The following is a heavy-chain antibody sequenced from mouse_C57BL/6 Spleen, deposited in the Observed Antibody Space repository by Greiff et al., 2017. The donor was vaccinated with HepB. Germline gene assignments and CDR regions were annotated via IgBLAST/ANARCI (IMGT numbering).Heavy chain of an antibody. CDR2: ISSGGSYT. CDR3: ARHRSYYDYVDAMDY. J-gene: IGHJ4*01. Sequence: SGGDLVKPGGSLKLSCAASGFTFSSYGMSWVRQTPDKRLEWVATISSGGSYTYYPDSVKGRFTISRDNAKNTLYLQMSSLKSEDTAMYYCARHRSYYDYVDAMDYWGQGTSVTVSS. D-gene: IGHD2-4*01. V-gene: IGHV5-6*01. CDR1: GFTFSSYG.